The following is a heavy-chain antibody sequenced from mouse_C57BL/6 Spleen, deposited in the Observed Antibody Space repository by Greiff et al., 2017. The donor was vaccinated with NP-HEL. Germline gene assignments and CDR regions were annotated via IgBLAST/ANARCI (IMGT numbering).Heavy chain of an antibody. Sequence: QVQLQQPGAELVKPGASVKLSCKASGYTFTSYWMHWVKQRPGQGLEWIGMIHPNSGSTNYNEKFKSKATLTVDKSSSTAYMQLSSLTSEDSAVYYCARREFSDYRDFAYWGQGTLVTVSA. D-gene: IGHD2-4*01. CDR3: ARREFSDYRDFAY. CDR1: GYTFTSYW. V-gene: IGHV1-64*01. CDR2: IHPNSGST. J-gene: IGHJ3*01.